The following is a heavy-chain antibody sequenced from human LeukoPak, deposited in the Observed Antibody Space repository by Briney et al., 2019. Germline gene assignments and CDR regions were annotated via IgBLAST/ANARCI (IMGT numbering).Heavy chain of an antibody. J-gene: IGHJ4*02. CDR1: GFTFGDYA. Sequence: GRSLRLSCTASGFTFGDYAMSWVRQAPGKGLEWVGFIRSKAYGGTTEYAASVKGRFTISRDDSKSIAYPQMNSLKTEDTAVYYCTRHNPYYFDYWGQGTLVTVSS. CDR3: TRHNPYYFDY. D-gene: IGHD1-1*01. V-gene: IGHV3-49*04. CDR2: IRSKAYGGTT.